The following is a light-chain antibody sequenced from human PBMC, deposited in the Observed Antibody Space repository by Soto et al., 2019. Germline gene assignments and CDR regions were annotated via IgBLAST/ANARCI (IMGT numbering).Light chain of an antibody. V-gene: IGKV3-11*01. CDR1: QSVRSY. CDR2: DAS. CDR3: QQRSNWPPIT. Sequence: EIVLTQSPATLSLSPGERATLSCRASQSVRSYLAWYQQKPGQAPRLLIYDASNRATGIPARFSGSGSGTDFTPTISSLEPEDCAVYYCQQRSNWPPITFGQGTRLEIK. J-gene: IGKJ5*01.